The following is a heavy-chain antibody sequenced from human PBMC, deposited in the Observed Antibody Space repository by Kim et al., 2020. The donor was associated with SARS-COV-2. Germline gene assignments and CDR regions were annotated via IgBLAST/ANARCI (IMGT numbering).Heavy chain of an antibody. CDR1: GFTFSSYA. J-gene: IGHJ4*02. CDR3: ARVHYYDSSGYSNYFDY. CDR2: ISYDGSNK. Sequence: GGSLRLSCAASGFTFSSYAMHWVRQAPGKGLEWVAVISYDGSNKYYADSVKGRFTISRDNSKNTLYLQMNSLRAEDTAVYYCARVHYYDSSGYSNYFDYWGQGTLVTVSS. D-gene: IGHD3-22*01. V-gene: IGHV3-30-3*01.